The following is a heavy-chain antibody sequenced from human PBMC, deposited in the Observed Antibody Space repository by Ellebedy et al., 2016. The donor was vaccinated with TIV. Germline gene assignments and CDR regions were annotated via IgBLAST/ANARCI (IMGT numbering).Heavy chain of an antibody. Sequence: GESLKIPCAASGFSFSSYWMHWVRQTPGKGLVWLSRINGDGSSTTYADSVRGRFTISRDNAKNTLYLQMNALSAEETAVYYCARVGCSDASCYYYDDYYMDVWGKGTAVTVSS. D-gene: IGHD2-15*01. J-gene: IGHJ6*03. CDR1: GFSFSSYW. V-gene: IGHV3-74*03. CDR2: INGDGSST. CDR3: ARVGCSDASCYYYDDYYMDV.